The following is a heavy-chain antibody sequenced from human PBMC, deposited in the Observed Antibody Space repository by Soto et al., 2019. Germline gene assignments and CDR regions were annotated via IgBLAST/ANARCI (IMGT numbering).Heavy chain of an antibody. Sequence: QVQLQESGPGLVKPSQTLSLTCTVSGGSISSGDYYWSWIRQPPGKGLEWIGYIYYSGSTYYNPSLKSRVTISVYTSKNQFSLKLSSVTAADTAVYYCASQGYDFWSGYSNWFDPWGQGTLVTVAS. J-gene: IGHJ5*02. D-gene: IGHD3-3*01. CDR1: GGSISSGDYY. V-gene: IGHV4-30-4*01. CDR3: ASQGYDFWSGYSNWFDP. CDR2: IYYSGST.